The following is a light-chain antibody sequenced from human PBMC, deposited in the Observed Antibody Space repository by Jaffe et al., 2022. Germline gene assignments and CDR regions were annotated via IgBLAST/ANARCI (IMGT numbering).Light chain of an antibody. CDR1: SSDVGSYNL. CDR3: SSYAGSRSSYVV. J-gene: IGLJ2*01. V-gene: IGLV2-23*02. Sequence: QSALTQPASVSGSPGQSITISCTGTSSDVGSYNLVSWYQHHPGNAPKLMIFEVNKRPSGVSNRFSGSKSGNTASLTISGLRAEDEADYYCSSYAGSRSSYVVFGGGTKLTVL. CDR2: EVN.